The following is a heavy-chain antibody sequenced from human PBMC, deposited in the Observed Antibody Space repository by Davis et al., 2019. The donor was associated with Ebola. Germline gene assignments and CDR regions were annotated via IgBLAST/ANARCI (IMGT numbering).Heavy chain of an antibody. D-gene: IGHD6-19*01. V-gene: IGHV1-69*13. CDR3: ARYTSGWDRYFDH. Sequence: SVKVSCKASEGAFSNSALSWVRQAPGQGLEWMGGILPAFITPYYSQKFQDRITISADESTGTVYMELSSLRSEDTAIYYCARYTSGWDRYFDHWGQGTLVTVSS. CDR1: EGAFSNSA. CDR2: ILPAFITP. J-gene: IGHJ4*02.